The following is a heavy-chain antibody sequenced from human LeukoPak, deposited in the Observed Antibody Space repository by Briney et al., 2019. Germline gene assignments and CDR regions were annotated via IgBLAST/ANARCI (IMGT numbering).Heavy chain of an antibody. Sequence: PSETLSLTCTVSGGSISSGGYYWSWIRQPPGKGLEWIGYIYYSGSTYYNPSLKSRVTISVDTSKNQFSLKLSSVTAADTAVYYCARGGYSSSPQYNWFDPWGQGTLVTVSS. D-gene: IGHD6-13*01. CDR2: IYYSGST. V-gene: IGHV4-30-4*08. J-gene: IGHJ5*02. CDR3: ARGGYSSSPQYNWFDP. CDR1: GGSISSGGYY.